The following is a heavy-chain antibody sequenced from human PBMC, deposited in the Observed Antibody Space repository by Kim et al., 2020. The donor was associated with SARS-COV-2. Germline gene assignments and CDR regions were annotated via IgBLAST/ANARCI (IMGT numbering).Heavy chain of an antibody. D-gene: IGHD5-12*01. Sequence: GGSLRLSCAASGFTFDDYAMHWVRQAPGKGLEWVSGISWYSGSIGYADSVKGRFTISRDNAKNSLYLQMNSLRAEDTALYYCAKSRGGVAIDYWGQGTLVTVSS. CDR2: ISWYSGSI. V-gene: IGHV3-9*01. CDR3: AKSRGGVAIDY. J-gene: IGHJ4*02. CDR1: GFTFDDYA.